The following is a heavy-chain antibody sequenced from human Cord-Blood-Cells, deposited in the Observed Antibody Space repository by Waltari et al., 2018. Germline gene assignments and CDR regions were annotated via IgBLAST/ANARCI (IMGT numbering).Heavy chain of an antibody. J-gene: IGHJ4*02. CDR3: ARDHDYGDYYFDY. CDR1: GFTCSRHW. D-gene: IGHD4-17*01. Sequence: EVQLVEPGGGLVQPGGSLRLSCAASGFTCSRHWMRWDRQAPGKGLEWVANIKQDGSEKYYVDSVKGRFTISRDNAKNSLYLQMNSLRAEDTAVYYCARDHDYGDYYFDYWGQGTLVTVSS. CDR2: IKQDGSEK. V-gene: IGHV3-7*01.